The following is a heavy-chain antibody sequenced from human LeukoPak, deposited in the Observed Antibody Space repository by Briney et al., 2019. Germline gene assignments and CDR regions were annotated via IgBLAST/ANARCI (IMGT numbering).Heavy chain of an antibody. J-gene: IGHJ3*02. CDR2: IRVGGSNK. V-gene: IGHV3-30*02. Sequence: GGTLRLSCAASGFTFSSYGMHWGRQAPGTGLEWVAFIRVGGSNKYYADSVKGRFTFSRDNSKNTLYLQMNSLRAEDTAVYYCAGENHPYDFWSGYYVNAFDIWGQGTMVTVSS. D-gene: IGHD3-3*01. CDR3: AGENHPYDFWSGYYVNAFDI. CDR1: GFTFSSYG.